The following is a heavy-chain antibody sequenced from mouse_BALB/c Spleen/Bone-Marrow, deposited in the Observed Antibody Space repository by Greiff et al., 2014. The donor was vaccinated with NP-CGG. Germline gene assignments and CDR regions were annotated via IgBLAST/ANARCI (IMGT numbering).Heavy chain of an antibody. Sequence: DVQLQESGGGLVQPGGSLKLSCAASGFDFSRYWMRWVRQAPGKGLEWIGEINPDSSTINYTPSLKDKFIISRDNAKNTLYLQMSKVRSVDTALYYCARRGYDGYWYFDVWGAGTTVTVSS. J-gene: IGHJ1*01. CDR3: ARRGYDGYWYFDV. CDR1: GFDFSRYW. D-gene: IGHD2-3*01. CDR2: INPDSSTI. V-gene: IGHV4-1*02.